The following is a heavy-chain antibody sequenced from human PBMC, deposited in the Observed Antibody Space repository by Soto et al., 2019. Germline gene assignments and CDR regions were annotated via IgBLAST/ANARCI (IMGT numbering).Heavy chain of an antibody. CDR3: AKGSHYDILTAYHAFDY. V-gene: IGHV3-30*18. CDR2: ISYDGSNK. J-gene: IGHJ4*02. D-gene: IGHD3-9*01. Sequence: GGSVRLSCAASGFTFSSYGMHWVRQAPGKGLEWVAVISYDGSNKYYADSVKGRFTISRDNSKNTLYLQMNSLRAEDTALYYCAKGSHYDILTAYHAFDYWGTGTLVTAPQ. CDR1: GFTFSSYG.